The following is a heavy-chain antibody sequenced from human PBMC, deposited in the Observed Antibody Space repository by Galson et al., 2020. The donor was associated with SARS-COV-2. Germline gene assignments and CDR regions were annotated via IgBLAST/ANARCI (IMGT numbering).Heavy chain of an antibody. CDR2: IKTKTNGGSI. D-gene: IGHD3-10*01. Sequence: AGGSLRLSCAVSGFGFSTSYMSWGRQAPGKGLEWVGHIKTKTNGGSIDYSASVKGRFIISRDDSKNVLYLQMNSLKTEDTAVYYCGTGSAFDFGGQGTMVIVSS. CDR1: GFGFSTSY. CDR3: GTGSAFDF. J-gene: IGHJ3*01. V-gene: IGHV3-15*01.